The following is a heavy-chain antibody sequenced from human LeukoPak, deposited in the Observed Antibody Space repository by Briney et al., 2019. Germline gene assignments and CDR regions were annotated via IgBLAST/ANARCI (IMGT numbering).Heavy chain of an antibody. CDR3: ALHHGSYYLGRWFDP. CDR1: GFAFSSYD. J-gene: IGHJ5*02. Sequence: GGSLRLSCAASGFAFSSYDMSWVRQAPGKGLEWVSGISGNGGSTNYADSVKGRFTISRDYSKNTLYLQMNSLRAEDTAVYYCALHHGSYYLGRWFDPWGQGTLVTV. CDR2: ISGNGGST. D-gene: IGHD1-26*01. V-gene: IGHV3-23*01.